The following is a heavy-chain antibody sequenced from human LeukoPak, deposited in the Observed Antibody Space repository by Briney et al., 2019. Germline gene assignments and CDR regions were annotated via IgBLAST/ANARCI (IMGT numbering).Heavy chain of an antibody. CDR2: ISSSSSYI. CDR1: GFTFSSYS. V-gene: IGHV3-21*01. D-gene: IGHD5-18*01. J-gene: IGHJ5*02. CDR3: ARSEYSYGYENNNWFDP. Sequence: GGSLRLSCAASGFTFSSYSMNWVRQAPGKGLEWVSSISSSSSYIYYADSVKGRFTISRDNAKNSLYRQMNSLRAEDTAVYYCARSEYSYGYENNNWFDPWGQGTLVTVSS.